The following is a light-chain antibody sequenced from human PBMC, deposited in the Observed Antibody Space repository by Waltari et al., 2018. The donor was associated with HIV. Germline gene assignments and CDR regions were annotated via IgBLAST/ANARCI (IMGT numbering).Light chain of an antibody. CDR1: SSNIGNNA. CDR2: YDD. CDR3: AAWDDSLNGYV. Sequence: QSVLTQSPSVSEAPRQRVTISCSGSSSNIGNNAVNWYQQVPGKAPKILIYYDDLLSSGVSDRFSGPKSGTSASLAIRGLQPEDEADYFCAAWDDSLNGYVFGSGTKVIV. V-gene: IGLV1-36*01. J-gene: IGLJ1*01.